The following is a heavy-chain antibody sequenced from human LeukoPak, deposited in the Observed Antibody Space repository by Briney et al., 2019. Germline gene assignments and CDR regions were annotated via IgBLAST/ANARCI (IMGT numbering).Heavy chain of an antibody. CDR3: AKNRGATWWDLVDY. CDR2: IGADSGNT. D-gene: IGHD1-26*01. J-gene: IGHJ4*02. Sequence: ASVRVSCKASGHTFTNFGITWVRQAPGQGLEWMGWIGADSGNTNYAQKFQGRVTLSIDTSTSTAYIELRTLGSDDTAVYFCAKNRGATWWDLVDYWGQGTLVTVSS. CDR1: GHTFTNFG. V-gene: IGHV1-18*01.